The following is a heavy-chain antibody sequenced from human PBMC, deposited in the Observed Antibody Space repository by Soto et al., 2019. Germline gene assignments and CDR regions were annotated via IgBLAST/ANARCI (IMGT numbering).Heavy chain of an antibody. CDR3: ERAQYDSSGYDAFDI. V-gene: IGHV5-10-1*01. J-gene: IGHJ3*02. Sequence: GESLKISCKGSGYSFTSYWISWVRQMPGKGLEWMGRIDPSDSYTNYSPSFQGHVTISADKSISTAYLQWSSLKASDTAMYYCERAQYDSSGYDAFDIWGQGTMVTVSS. CDR1: GYSFTSYW. D-gene: IGHD3-22*01. CDR2: IDPSDSYT.